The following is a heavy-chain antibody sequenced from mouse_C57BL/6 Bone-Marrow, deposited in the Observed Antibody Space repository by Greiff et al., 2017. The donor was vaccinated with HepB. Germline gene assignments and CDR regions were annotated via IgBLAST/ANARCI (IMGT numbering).Heavy chain of an antibody. J-gene: IGHJ2*01. CDR2: IHPNSGST. D-gene: IGHD2-2*01. CDR1: GYTFTSYW. CDR3: AREGYDGFFDY. V-gene: IGHV1-64*01. Sequence: QVQLQQPGAELVKPGASVKLSCKASGYTFTSYWMHWVKQRPGQGLEWIGMIHPNSGSTNYNEKFKSKATLTVDKSSSPAYMQLSSLTSEDSAVYYCAREGYDGFFDYWGQGTTLTVSS.